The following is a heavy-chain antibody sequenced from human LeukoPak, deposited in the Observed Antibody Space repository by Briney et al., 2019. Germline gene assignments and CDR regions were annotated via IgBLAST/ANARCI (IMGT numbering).Heavy chain of an antibody. D-gene: IGHD4-17*01. J-gene: IGHJ4*02. V-gene: IGHV1-69*13. CDR2: IIPIFGTA. Sequence: VASVKASCKASGYTFTSYYMHWVRQAPGQGLEWMGGIIPIFGTANYAQKFQGRVTITADESTSTAYMELSSLRSEDTAVYYCARGADYGDYDDYFDYWGQGTLVTVSS. CDR1: GYTFTSYY. CDR3: ARGADYGDYDDYFDY.